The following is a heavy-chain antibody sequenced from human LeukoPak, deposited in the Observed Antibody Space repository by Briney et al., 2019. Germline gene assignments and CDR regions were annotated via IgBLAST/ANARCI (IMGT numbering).Heavy chain of an antibody. CDR3: AREGGGTYFDY. Sequence: GASVKVSCKASGYRFTSYGISWVRQAPGQGLEWMGRIIPILGIANYAQKFQGRVTITADKSTSTAYMELSSLRSEDTAVYYCAREGGGTYFDYWGQGTLVTVSS. J-gene: IGHJ4*02. V-gene: IGHV1-69*04. CDR1: GYRFTSYG. D-gene: IGHD2-15*01. CDR2: IIPILGIA.